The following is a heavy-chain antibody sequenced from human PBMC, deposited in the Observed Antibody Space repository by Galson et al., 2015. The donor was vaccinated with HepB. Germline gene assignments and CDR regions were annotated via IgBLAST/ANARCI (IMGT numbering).Heavy chain of an antibody. J-gene: IGHJ5*02. CDR1: GYSIDSGYY. CDR3: ARDPHFWAYCGGDCQGGWFDP. CDR2: IYYSGSA. V-gene: IGHV4-38-2*02. D-gene: IGHD2-21*02. Sequence: TLSLTCSVSGYSIDSGYYWGWIRQPPGKGLEWIGNIYYSGSAYYNPSLKSRITISVDTSKNQFSLKLTSVTAADTAMYYCARDPHFWAYCGGDCQGGWFDPWSQGTLVTVSS.